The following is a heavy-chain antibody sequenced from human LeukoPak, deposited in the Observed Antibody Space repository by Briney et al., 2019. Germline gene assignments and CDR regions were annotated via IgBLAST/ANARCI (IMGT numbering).Heavy chain of an antibody. V-gene: IGHV4-59*08. D-gene: IGHD2/OR15-2a*01. CDR1: GGSTSNYY. J-gene: IGHJ4*02. Sequence: PSETLSLTRTVSGGSTSNYYWSWIRQPPGKGLEWIGYIYHTGNSDYNPSLKSRATISLDTSKNQFSLKLTSVTAADTAVYFCARHPFSSPFDYWGQGTLVTVSS. CDR3: ARHPFSSPFDY. CDR2: IYHTGNS.